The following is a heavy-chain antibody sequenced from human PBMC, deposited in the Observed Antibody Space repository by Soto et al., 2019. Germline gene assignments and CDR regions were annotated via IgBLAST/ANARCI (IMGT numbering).Heavy chain of an antibody. CDR3: ARDPAPMIVVVTHFDY. J-gene: IGHJ4*02. CDR1: GFTFSSYA. Sequence: GGSLRLSCAASGFTFSSYAMHWVRQAPGKGLEWVAVISYDGSNKYYADSVKGRFTISRDNSKNTLYLQMNSLRAEDTAVYYCARDPAPMIVVVTHFDYWGQGTLVTVSS. V-gene: IGHV3-30-3*01. D-gene: IGHD3-22*01. CDR2: ISYDGSNK.